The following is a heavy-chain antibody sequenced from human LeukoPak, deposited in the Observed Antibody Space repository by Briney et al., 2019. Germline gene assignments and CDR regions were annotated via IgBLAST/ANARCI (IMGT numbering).Heavy chain of an antibody. Sequence: SETLSLTCTVSGGSISSYYWSWIRQPAGKGLEWIGRIYTSGSTNYNPSLKSRVTMSVDTSKNQFSLKLSSVTAADTAVYYCAREGIAAAGTRNYYYYMDVWGKGTTVTVSS. CDR1: GGSISSYY. CDR2: IYTSGST. V-gene: IGHV4-4*07. CDR3: AREGIAAAGTRNYYYYMDV. J-gene: IGHJ6*03. D-gene: IGHD6-13*01.